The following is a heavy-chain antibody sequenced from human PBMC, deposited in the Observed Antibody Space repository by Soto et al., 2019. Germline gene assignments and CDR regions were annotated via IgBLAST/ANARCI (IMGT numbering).Heavy chain of an antibody. Sequence: QVQLVESGGGVVQPGRSLRLSCAASGFTFSSYAMHWVRQAPGKGLEWVAVISYDGSNKYYADSVKGRFTISRDNSKNPLYLQMNSLRAEDTAVYYCARAIGYYGMDVWGQGTTVTVS. CDR3: ARAIGYYGMDV. CDR1: GFTFSSYA. V-gene: IGHV3-30-3*01. J-gene: IGHJ6*02. CDR2: ISYDGSNK. D-gene: IGHD3-22*01.